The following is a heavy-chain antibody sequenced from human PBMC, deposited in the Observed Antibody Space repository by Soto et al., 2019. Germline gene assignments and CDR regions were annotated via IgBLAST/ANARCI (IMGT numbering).Heavy chain of an antibody. CDR3: ARVRSSWYPLEY. D-gene: IGHD6-13*01. J-gene: IGHJ4*02. Sequence: GESLKISCKGSAYSFTSYSISRVRQMPGKGLEWMGRIDPSDSYTNYSRFFQGRVTISADEFISTAYLQWSSLKASDTAMCDCARVRSSWYPLEYWGQGTLVAVS. CDR1: AYSFTSYS. CDR2: IDPSDSYT. V-gene: IGHV5-10-1*01.